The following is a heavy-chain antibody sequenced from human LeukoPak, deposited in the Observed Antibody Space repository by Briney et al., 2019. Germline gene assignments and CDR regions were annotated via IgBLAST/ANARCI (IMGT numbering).Heavy chain of an antibody. J-gene: IGHJ5*02. CDR1: GFTFSSYA. CDR3: AKVGSRMVRGVINWFDP. V-gene: IGHV3-23*01. D-gene: IGHD3-10*01. CDR2: ISGSGGST. Sequence: GESLKISCAASGFTFSSYAMSWVRQAPGKGLEWVSAISGSGGSTYYADSVKGRFTISRDNSKNTLYLQMNSLRAEDTAVYYCAKVGSRMVRGVINWFDPWGQGTLVTVSS.